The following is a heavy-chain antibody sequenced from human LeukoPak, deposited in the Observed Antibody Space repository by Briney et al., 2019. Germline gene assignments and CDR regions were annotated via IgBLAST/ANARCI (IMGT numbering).Heavy chain of an antibody. CDR3: ARSGRDGYDWLYDY. D-gene: IGHD5-24*01. J-gene: IGHJ4*02. CDR1: GYSISSGYY. CDR2: VSNSGST. Sequence: SETLSLTCTVSGYSISSGYYWGWIRQPPGKGLEWIAYVSNSGSTSYNPSLKSRVTISIDMSKNQFSLKVDSLTAADTAVYYCARSGRDGYDWLYDYWGQGTLVTVSS. V-gene: IGHV4-61*01.